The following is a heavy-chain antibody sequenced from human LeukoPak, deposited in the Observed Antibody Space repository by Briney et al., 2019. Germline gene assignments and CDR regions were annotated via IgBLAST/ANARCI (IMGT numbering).Heavy chain of an antibody. D-gene: IGHD6-19*01. CDR3: AKDRGWYSSGWYYFDY. J-gene: IGHJ4*02. CDR1: GFTFSNAW. Sequence: GGSLRLSCAASGFTFSNAWMSWVRQAPGKGLEWVGRIKSKTDGGTTDYAAPVKGRFTISRDDSKNTLYLQMNSLRAEDTAVYYCAKDRGWYSSGWYYFDYWGQGTLVTVSS. V-gene: IGHV3-15*01. CDR2: IKSKTDGGTT.